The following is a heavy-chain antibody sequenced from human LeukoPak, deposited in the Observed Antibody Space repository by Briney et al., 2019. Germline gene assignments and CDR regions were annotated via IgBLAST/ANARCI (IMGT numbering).Heavy chain of an antibody. CDR1: GYTFTGYY. Sequence: ASVKVSGKASGYTFTGYYMYWVRQAPGQGLEWMGFLNPNTGGTSYAQKFQARVTMTRDTSISTAYMELSGLRSDDTAVYYCARRYDFWSGYPTAFDYWGQGTLVTVSS. D-gene: IGHD3-3*01. V-gene: IGHV1-2*02. CDR2: LNPNTGGT. J-gene: IGHJ4*02. CDR3: ARRYDFWSGYPTAFDY.